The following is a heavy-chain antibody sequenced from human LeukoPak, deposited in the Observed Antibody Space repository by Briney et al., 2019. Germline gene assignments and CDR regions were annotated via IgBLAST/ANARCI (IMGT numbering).Heavy chain of an antibody. CDR2: ISYDGSNK. D-gene: IGHD5-18*01. V-gene: IGHV3-30-3*01. J-gene: IGHJ2*01. Sequence: GRSLRLSCAASGFSFNSYAFHWVRQAPGKGLEWVAVISYDGSNKYYADSVKGRFTISRDNSKNTVYLQMNSLRAEDTAVYYCAKDTGIQLWLHLWGRGTLVTVSS. CDR1: GFSFNSYA. CDR3: AKDTGIQLWLHL.